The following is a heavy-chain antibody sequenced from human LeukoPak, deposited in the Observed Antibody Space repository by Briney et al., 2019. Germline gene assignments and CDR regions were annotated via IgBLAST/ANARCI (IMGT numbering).Heavy chain of an antibody. V-gene: IGHV3-23*01. CDR3: AKHRSGNYAFDY. CDR2: ITRGGGST. J-gene: IGHJ4*02. Sequence: GGSLRLSCAASGFTFSTCGMSWVRQAPGKGLEWVSVITRGGGSTYNADSVKGRFTISRDNSRNTLYLQMNSLRAEDTAVYYYAKHRSGNYAFDYWGQGTLVTVSS. D-gene: IGHD1-26*01. CDR1: GFTFSTCG.